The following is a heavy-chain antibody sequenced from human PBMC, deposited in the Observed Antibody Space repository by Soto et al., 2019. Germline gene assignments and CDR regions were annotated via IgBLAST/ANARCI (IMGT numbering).Heavy chain of an antibody. CDR2: IIPIFGTA. V-gene: IGHV1-69*13. D-gene: IGHD3-10*01. Sequence: ASVKVSCKASGGSFSSYAISWVRQAPGQGLEWMGGIIPIFGTANYAQKFQGRVTITADESTSTAYMELSSLRSEDTAVYYCARGRMSGYGMDVWGQGTTVTVSS. CDR3: ARGRMSGYGMDV. CDR1: GGSFSSYA. J-gene: IGHJ6*02.